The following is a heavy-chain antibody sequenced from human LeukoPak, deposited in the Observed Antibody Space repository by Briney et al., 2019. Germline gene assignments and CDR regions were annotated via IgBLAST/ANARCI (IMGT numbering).Heavy chain of an antibody. CDR2: IYSGGAT. Sequence: PGGSLRLSCAASAFTVSSNYMSWVRQAPGKGLEWVSVIYSGGATFYADSVKGRFTISRDNSKNTLYLQMNSLRADDTAVYYCARAAGHNNGYYLYYFDYWGQGTLVTVSS. J-gene: IGHJ4*02. V-gene: IGHV3-66*02. CDR1: AFTVSSNY. CDR3: ARAAGHNNGYYLYYFDY. D-gene: IGHD3-22*01.